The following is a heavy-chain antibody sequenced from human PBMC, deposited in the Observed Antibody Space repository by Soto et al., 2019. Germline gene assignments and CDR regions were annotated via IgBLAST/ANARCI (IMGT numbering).Heavy chain of an antibody. V-gene: IGHV1-69*01. CDR2: IIPKFSAS. Sequence: QVQLVQSGAEVKKPGSSVRVSCKASGASYSDYAIAWVRQAPGQGLEWMGGIIPKFSASKYAQKFHGRLTITADESTSTACMELNSLTYEDTAVYYCARRMTTVLDFWGQGTLVTVSS. J-gene: IGHJ4*02. CDR1: GASYSDYA. D-gene: IGHD4-17*01. CDR3: ARRMTTVLDF.